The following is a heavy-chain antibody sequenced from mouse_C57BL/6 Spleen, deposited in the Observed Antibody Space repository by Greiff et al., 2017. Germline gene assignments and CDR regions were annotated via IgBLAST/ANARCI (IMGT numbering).Heavy chain of an antibody. J-gene: IGHJ3*01. V-gene: IGHV1-80*01. CDR2: IYPGDGDT. D-gene: IGHD2-3*01. CDR1: GYAFSSYW. Sequence: QVQLQQSGAELVKPGASVKISCKASGYAFSSYWMTWVKQRPGKGLEWIGQIYPGDGDTNYNGKFKGKATLTADKSSSTAYMQLSSLTSEDSAVYFCARSVYDGYYVGFAYWGQGTLVTVSA. CDR3: ARSVYDGYYVGFAY.